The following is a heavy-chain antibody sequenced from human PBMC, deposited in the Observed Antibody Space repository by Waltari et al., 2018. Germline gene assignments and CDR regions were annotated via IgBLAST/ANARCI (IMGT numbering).Heavy chain of an antibody. J-gene: IGHJ2*01. CDR2: INHSGST. CDR3: ARGRAPYSSRGSYWYFDL. V-gene: IGHV4-34*01. CDR1: GGSFSGYY. Sequence: QVQLQESGPGLVKPSETLSLTCTVYGGSFSGYYWSWIRQPPGKGLEWIGEINHSGSTNYNPSLKSRVTISVDTSKNQFSLKLSSVTAADTAVYYCARGRAPYSSRGSYWYFDLWGRGTLVTVSS. D-gene: IGHD6-13*01.